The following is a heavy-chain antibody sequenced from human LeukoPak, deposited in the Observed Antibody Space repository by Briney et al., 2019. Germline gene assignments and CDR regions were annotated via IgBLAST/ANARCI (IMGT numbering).Heavy chain of an antibody. D-gene: IGHD2-15*01. Sequence: PGGSLRLSCAVSGFTFSNYWMGWVRQAPEKGLEWVANIKQDGSEKYYVDSAKGRFTISRDNAKNSLYLQMNSLRAEDTAVYYCARDRSGGSSTRGFLDYWGQGTLVTVSS. CDR2: IKQDGSEK. J-gene: IGHJ4*02. CDR3: ARDRSGGSSTRGFLDY. CDR1: GFTFSNYW. V-gene: IGHV3-7*01.